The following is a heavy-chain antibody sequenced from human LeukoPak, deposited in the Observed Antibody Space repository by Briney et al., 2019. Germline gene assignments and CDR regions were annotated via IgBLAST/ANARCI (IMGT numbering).Heavy chain of an antibody. Sequence: GASVKVSCKTSGYTFPSYDINWVRQATGHGLEWMGWMNPNSGNTGYAQKLQGRVTITRNTSITTAYMELTSLRSEDTAAYYCARGPKWTGSYYYFDYWGQGTLVTVSS. CDR3: ARGPKWTGSYYYFDY. V-gene: IGHV1-8*01. CDR1: GYTFPSYD. J-gene: IGHJ4*02. CDR2: MNPNSGNT. D-gene: IGHD3-10*01.